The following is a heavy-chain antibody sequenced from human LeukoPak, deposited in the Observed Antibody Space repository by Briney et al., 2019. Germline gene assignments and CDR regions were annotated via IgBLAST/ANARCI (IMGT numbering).Heavy chain of an antibody. D-gene: IGHD3-3*01. J-gene: IGHJ4*02. CDR3: ARGLIFGGVDGDSPDY. CDR1: AYTFTDYY. Sequence: ASVTVSFTSSAYTFTDYYIHWVRQAPGQGLERVGWINPYSGGTNSAQKFQGRVTLTRDTSIATTYMELSSLMSDDTAVYYCARGLIFGGVDGDSPDYWGQGTLVTVSS. V-gene: IGHV1-2*02. CDR2: INPYSGGT.